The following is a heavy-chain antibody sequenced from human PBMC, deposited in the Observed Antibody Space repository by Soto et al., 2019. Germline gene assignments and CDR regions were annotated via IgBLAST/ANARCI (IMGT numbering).Heavy chain of an antibody. V-gene: IGHV3-74*01. Sequence: GESLRLSCAASGLTISSYWMHWVRQAPGKGLVWVSRVYTDASSATYADSVKGRFIISRDNAKNTLSLQILSLRTEDKAVYYCVRGHSGYRTFDYWAEGTRVPVSS. CDR2: VYTDASSA. CDR3: VRGHSGYRTFDY. CDR1: GLTISSYW. D-gene: IGHD5-12*01. J-gene: IGHJ4*02.